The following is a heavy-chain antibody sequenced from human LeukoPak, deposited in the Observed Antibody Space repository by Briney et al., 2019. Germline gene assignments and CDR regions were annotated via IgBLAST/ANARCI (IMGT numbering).Heavy chain of an antibody. CDR1: GFIFSNCG. CDR3: AKDHLHIFGSGSYIDF. D-gene: IGHD3-10*01. V-gene: IGHV3-30*18. CDR2: ISYDGSNK. J-gene: IGHJ4*02. Sequence: GGSLRLSCAASGFIFSNCGMHWVRQAPGKGLEWVAVISYDGSNKYYTDSVKGRFTISRDNSKNTLYLQMSSLRAEDTAVYYCAKDHLHIFGSGSYIDFWGQGTLVTVSS.